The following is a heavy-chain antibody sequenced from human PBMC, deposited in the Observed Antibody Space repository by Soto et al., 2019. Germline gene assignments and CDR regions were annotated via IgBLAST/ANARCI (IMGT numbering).Heavy chain of an antibody. J-gene: IGHJ6*02. CDR2: ISGSGGST. Sequence: GGSLRLSCAASGFTFSSYAMSWVRQAPGKGLEWVSAISGSGGSTYYADSVKGRFTISRDNSKNTLYLQMNSLRAEDTAVYYCAKRSPLTVATPGDYYYGMDVWGQGTTVTVSS. D-gene: IGHD4-17*01. CDR1: GFTFSSYA. CDR3: AKRSPLTVATPGDYYYGMDV. V-gene: IGHV3-23*01.